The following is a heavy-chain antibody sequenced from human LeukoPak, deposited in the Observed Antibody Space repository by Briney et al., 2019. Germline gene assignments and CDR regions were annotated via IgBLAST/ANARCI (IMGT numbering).Heavy chain of an antibody. CDR2: AYYRSKWYI. J-gene: IGHJ4*02. CDR3: ARGAVRGGTNFDY. Sequence: SQTLSLTCAISGDSVSGSPAVWNWIRQSPSRGLEWLGRAYYRSKWYIDYAVSVKGRITITPDTSKNRFSLQLNSVTLEDTAVYYCARGAVRGGTNFDYWGQGTLVTVSS. D-gene: IGHD3-10*01. CDR1: GDSVSGSPAV. V-gene: IGHV6-1*01.